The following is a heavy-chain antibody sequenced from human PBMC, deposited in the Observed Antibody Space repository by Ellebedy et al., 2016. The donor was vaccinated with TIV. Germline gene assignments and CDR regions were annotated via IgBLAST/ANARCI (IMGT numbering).Heavy chain of an antibody. CDR1: GYTFTRDT. J-gene: IGHJ4*02. Sequence: AASVKVSCKASGYTFTRDTIQWVRQAPGQRLEWMGWINPGSGNIQYSQKLQARVTITRDTSASTVYMELSSLRSEDTAVYYCAREGREEDAVMAFLDYWGQGTLVTASS. CDR2: INPGSGNI. D-gene: IGHD5-18*01. CDR3: AREGREEDAVMAFLDY. V-gene: IGHV1-3*01.